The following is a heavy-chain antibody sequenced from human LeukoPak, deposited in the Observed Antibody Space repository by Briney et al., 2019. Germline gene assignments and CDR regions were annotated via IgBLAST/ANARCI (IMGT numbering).Heavy chain of an antibody. J-gene: IGHJ2*01. CDR2: IYTSGNT. V-gene: IGHV4-61*02. CDR1: GRSISSASYY. Sequence: SETLSLTCSVSGRSISSASYYWSWIRQPAGKGLEWIGRIYTSGNTDYNPSLKSGVSMSVDTSKNQFSLQLSSVTAADTAVYYCARGYCDSSSCFWYLDLWGPGTLVTVSS. D-gene: IGHD6-13*01. CDR3: ARGYCDSSSCFWYLDL.